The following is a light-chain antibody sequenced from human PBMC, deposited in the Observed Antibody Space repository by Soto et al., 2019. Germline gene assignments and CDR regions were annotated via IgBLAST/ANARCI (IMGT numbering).Light chain of an antibody. J-gene: IGLJ1*01. CDR3: CSYAGSSTYV. CDR1: SSDVGSYNL. CDR2: EVS. V-gene: IGLV2-23*02. Sequence: QSVLTQPASVXGSPGQSITISCTGTSSDVGSYNLVSWYQQYPGKAPKLMIYEVSKRPSGVSNRFSGSKSGNTASLTISGLQAEDEVDYYCCSYAGSSTYVFGTGTKVTVL.